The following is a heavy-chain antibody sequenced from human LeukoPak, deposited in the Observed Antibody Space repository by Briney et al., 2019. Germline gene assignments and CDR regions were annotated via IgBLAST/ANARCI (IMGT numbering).Heavy chain of an antibody. J-gene: IGHJ4*02. CDR1: GYSFTDYF. CDR2: INPNSGDT. D-gene: IGHD3-16*02. V-gene: IGHV1-2*02. Sequence: ASVKVSCKASGYSFTDYFIHWVRQAPGQGLEWMGWINPNSGDTNYAQKFQGRVTMTRDTSISTAYMELTSLTSDDTAVYFCARGRLRLGELSFWGQGTLVTVSS. CDR3: ARGRLRLGELSF.